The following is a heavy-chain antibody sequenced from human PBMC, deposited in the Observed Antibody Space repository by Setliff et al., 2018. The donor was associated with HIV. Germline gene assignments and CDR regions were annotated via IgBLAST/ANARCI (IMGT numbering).Heavy chain of an antibody. Sequence: LRLSCRVSGFTFKDYAMHWVRQAPGKGLEWVASTGWSGNTAEYADAVRGRFTISRDNAKAWLYLQMDSLRLEDTALYFCIKDGTVLGRNYFYLDAWGKGTMVTVSS. CDR2: TGWSGNTA. CDR3: IKDGTVLGRNYFYLDA. J-gene: IGHJ6*03. D-gene: IGHD1-1*01. V-gene: IGHV3-9*01. CDR1: GFTFKDYA.